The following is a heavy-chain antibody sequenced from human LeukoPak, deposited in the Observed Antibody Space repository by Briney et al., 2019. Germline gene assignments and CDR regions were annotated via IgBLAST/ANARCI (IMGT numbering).Heavy chain of an antibody. D-gene: IGHD6-19*01. CDR2: ISSSSSTI. J-gene: IGHJ4*02. CDR3: AKGSSGWQMDFDY. Sequence: HSGGSLILSCAASGFTFSSYSMNWVRQAPGKGLEWVSYISSSSSTIYYADSVKGRFTISRDNAKNSLYLQMNSLRAEDTAVYYCAKGSSGWQMDFDYWGQGTLVTVSS. V-gene: IGHV3-48*01. CDR1: GFTFSSYS.